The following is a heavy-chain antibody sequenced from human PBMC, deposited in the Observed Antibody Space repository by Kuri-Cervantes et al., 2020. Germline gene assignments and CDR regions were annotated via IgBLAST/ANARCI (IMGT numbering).Heavy chain of an antibody. J-gene: IGHJ3*02. V-gene: IGHV4-34*01. CDR1: GGSFSGYY. Sequence: SETLSLTCAVYGGSFSGYYWSWIRQPPGKGLEWIGEINHSGSTNYNPSLKGRVTISVDTSKNQFSLKLSSVTAADTAVYYCARRQIVVVTAIHDAFDIWGQGTMVTVSS. D-gene: IGHD2-21*02. CDR3: ARRQIVVVTAIHDAFDI. CDR2: INHSGST.